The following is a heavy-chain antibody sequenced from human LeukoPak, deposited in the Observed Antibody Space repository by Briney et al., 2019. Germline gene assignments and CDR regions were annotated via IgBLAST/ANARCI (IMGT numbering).Heavy chain of an antibody. J-gene: IGHJ4*02. D-gene: IGHD2-21*02. CDR1: GYTFTGYY. V-gene: IGHV1-2*02. Sequence: ASVKVSCKASGYTFTGYYMHWVRQAPGQGLERMGWINPNSGGTNYAQKFQGRVTMTGDTSISTAYMELSRLRSDDTAVYYRARDYDAYCGGDCYSGTFDYWGQGTLVTVSS. CDR2: INPNSGGT. CDR3: ARDYDAYCGGDCYSGTFDY.